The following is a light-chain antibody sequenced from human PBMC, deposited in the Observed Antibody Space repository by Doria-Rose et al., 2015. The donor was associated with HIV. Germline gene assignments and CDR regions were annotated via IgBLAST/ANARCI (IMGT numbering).Light chain of an antibody. CDR3: HQCGTSWT. J-gene: IGKJ1*01. V-gene: IGKV3-20*01. Sequence: TQSPGTLSSSPGERATLSCRASQCFSSTYLAWYQQKPGQAPSLLIYDGSTRATGIPDRFSASGSGTDFTLTINRLEPEDFALYYCHQCGTSWTFGQGTKVEI. CDR2: DGS. CDR1: QCFSSTY.